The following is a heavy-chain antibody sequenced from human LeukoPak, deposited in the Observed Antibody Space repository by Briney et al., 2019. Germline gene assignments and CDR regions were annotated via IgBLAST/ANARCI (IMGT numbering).Heavy chain of an antibody. CDR2: IYYSGST. CDR1: GGSISSYY. D-gene: IGHD3-9*01. V-gene: IGHV4-59*01. CDR3: ARVRLTGYYKILDY. J-gene: IGHJ4*02. Sequence: PSETLSLTCTVSGGSISSYYWSWIRQPPGKGLEWIGYIYYSGSTNYNPSLKSRVTISVDTSKNQFSLKLSSVTAADTAVYYCARVRLTGYYKILDYWGQGTLVTVSS.